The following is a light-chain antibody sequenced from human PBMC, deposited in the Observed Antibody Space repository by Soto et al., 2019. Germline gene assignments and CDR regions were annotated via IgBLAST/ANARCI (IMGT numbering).Light chain of an antibody. CDR1: QTVSTSY. CDR2: GVS. CDR3: QQYGFSLIA. Sequence: EIVLTQSPGTLSLSPGERATLSCRASQTVSTSYVASYQQKPVQAPRLLIYGVSSRATSIPDRFSGSGSGTDYTLTISRLEPEDFAVDYCQQYGFSLIAFGGGTKVEI. V-gene: IGKV3-20*01. J-gene: IGKJ4*01.